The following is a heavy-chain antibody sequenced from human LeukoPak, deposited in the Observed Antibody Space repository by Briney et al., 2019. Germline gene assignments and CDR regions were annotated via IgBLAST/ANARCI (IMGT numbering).Heavy chain of an antibody. D-gene: IGHD3-10*01. CDR2: ISPNSGDT. V-gene: IGHV1-2*02. J-gene: IGHJ6*02. Sequence: ASVKVSCKASGYTFTGYYMHWVRQAPGQGLEWMGWISPNSGDTDIAQKFQGRVTMTRDTSIATSYMEVDSLTSDDTAVYYCASLGEDYYGMDVWGQGTTVTVSS. CDR1: GYTFTGYY. CDR3: ASLGEDYYGMDV.